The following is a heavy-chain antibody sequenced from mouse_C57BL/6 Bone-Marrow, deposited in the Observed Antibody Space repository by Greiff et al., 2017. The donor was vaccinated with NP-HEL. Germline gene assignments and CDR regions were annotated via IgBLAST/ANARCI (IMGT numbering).Heavy chain of an antibody. V-gene: IGHV1-26*01. CDR1: GYTFTDYY. Sequence: VQLQQSGPELVKPGASVKISCKASGYTFTDYYMNWVKQSHGKSLEWIGDINPNNGGTSYNQKFKGKATLTVDKSSSTAYMELRSLTSEDSAVYYCARPPRMDYWGQGTSVTVSS. J-gene: IGHJ4*01. CDR3: ARPPRMDY. CDR2: INPNNGGT.